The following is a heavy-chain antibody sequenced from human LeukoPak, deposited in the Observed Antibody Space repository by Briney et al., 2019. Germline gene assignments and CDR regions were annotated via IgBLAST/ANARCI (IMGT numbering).Heavy chain of an antibody. J-gene: IGHJ6*03. V-gene: IGHV1-69*05. D-gene: IGHD3-9*01. Sequence: SVKVSCKASGGTFISYAISWVRQAPGQGLEWMGRIIPIFGTANYAQKFQGRVTITTDESTSTAYMELSSLRSEDTAVYYCAREGRLRYSYYMDVWGKGTTVTVSS. CDR3: AREGRLRYSYYMDV. CDR2: IIPIFGTA. CDR1: GGTFISYA.